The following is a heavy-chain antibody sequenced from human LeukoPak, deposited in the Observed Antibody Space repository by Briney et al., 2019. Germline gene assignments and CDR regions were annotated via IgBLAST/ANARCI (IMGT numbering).Heavy chain of an antibody. V-gene: IGHV4-59*08. CDR1: GGSISSYY. Sequence: TTSETLSLTCTVSGGSISSYYWSWIRQPPGKGLEWIGYIYYSGSTNYNPSLKSRVTISVDTSKNQFSLKLSSVTAADTAVYYCARHTYYGSGSPDAFDIWGQGTMVTVSS. J-gene: IGHJ3*02. CDR3: ARHTYYGSGSPDAFDI. CDR2: IYYSGST. D-gene: IGHD3-10*01.